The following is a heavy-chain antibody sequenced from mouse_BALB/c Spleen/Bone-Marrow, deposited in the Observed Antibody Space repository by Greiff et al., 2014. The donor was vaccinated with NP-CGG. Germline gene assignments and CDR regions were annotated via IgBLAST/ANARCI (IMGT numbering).Heavy chain of an antibody. V-gene: IGHV3-8*02. D-gene: IGHD2-4*01. J-gene: IGHJ1*01. CDR1: GGSITSGY. CDR2: ISYSGST. CDR3: ARWGDYDGYFDV. Sequence: EVQVVESGPSLVKPSQTLSLTCSVTGGSITSGYWNWIRKFPGNKLEYMGYISYSGSTYYNPSLKSRISITRDTTKNQYYLQLNSVTTEDTATYYCARWGDYDGYFDVWGAGTTVTVSS.